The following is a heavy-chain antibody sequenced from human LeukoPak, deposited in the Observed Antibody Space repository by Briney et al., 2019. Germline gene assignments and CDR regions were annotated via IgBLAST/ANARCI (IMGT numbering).Heavy chain of an antibody. Sequence: GGSLRLSCAASGFTFSSYAMHWVRQAPGKRLEWVAVISYDGSNKYYADSVKGRFTISRDNSKNTLYLQMNSLRAEDTAVYYCARDPSTLLWFGELQNYFDYWGQGTLVTVSS. D-gene: IGHD3-10*01. V-gene: IGHV3-30*04. CDR1: GFTFSSYA. CDR3: ARDPSTLLWFGELQNYFDY. CDR2: ISYDGSNK. J-gene: IGHJ4*02.